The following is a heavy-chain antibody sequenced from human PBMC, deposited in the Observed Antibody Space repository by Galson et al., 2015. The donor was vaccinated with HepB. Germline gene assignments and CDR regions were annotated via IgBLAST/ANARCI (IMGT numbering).Heavy chain of an antibody. V-gene: IGHV1-46*01. CDR2: INPSGGST. CDR1: GYTFTSYY. Sequence: SVKVSCKASGYTFTSYYMHWVRQAPGQGLEWMGIINPSGGSTSYAQKFQGRVTMTRDTSTSTVYMELSSLRSEDTAVYYCARDSANYYDSSGYYPSSGLDGGCNYWGQGTLVTVSS. D-gene: IGHD3-22*01. CDR3: ARDSANYYDSSGYYPSSGLDGGCNY. J-gene: IGHJ4*02.